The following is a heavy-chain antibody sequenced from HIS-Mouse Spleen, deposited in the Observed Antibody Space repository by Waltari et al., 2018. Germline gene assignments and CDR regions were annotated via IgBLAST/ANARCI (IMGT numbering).Heavy chain of an antibody. CDR3: ARRLLTGDAFDI. J-gene: IGHJ3*02. CDR2: ISSSSSYI. V-gene: IGHV3-21*01. D-gene: IGHD7-27*01. CDR1: GFTFSSYS. Sequence: EVQLVQSGGGLVKPGGSLRLSCAASGFTFSSYSMNWVRQAPGKGLEVVSSISSSSSYIYYADSVKGRFTISRDNAKNSLYLQMNSLRAEDMAVYYCARRLLTGDAFDIWGQGTMVTVSS.